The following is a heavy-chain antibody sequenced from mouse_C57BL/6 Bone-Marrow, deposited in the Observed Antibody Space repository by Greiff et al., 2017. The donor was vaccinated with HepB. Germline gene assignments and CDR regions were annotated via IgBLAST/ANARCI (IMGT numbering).Heavy chain of an antibody. CDR3: AAKAYYYDYPYWYFDV. D-gene: IGHD2-4*01. J-gene: IGHJ1*03. Sequence: QVQLQQPGAELVKPGASVKLSCKASGYTFTSYWMHWVKQRPGQGLEWIGMIHPNSGSTNYNEKFKSKATLTVDKSSSTAYMQLSSLTSEDSAVYYCAAKAYYYDYPYWYFDVWGTGTTVTVSS. CDR2: IHPNSGST. V-gene: IGHV1-64*01. CDR1: GYTFTSYW.